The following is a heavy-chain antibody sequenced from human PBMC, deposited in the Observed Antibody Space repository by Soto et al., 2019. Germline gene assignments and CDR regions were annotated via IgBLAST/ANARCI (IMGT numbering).Heavy chain of an antibody. D-gene: IGHD2-8*01. CDR1: GGTFSRYA. J-gene: IGHJ6*02. CDR3: ARVPPGTGMVDNYYYYGMDV. V-gene: IGHV1-69*13. Sequence: GASVKVSCKASGGTFSRYAISWVRQAPGQGLEWMGGVTPVFRRPDYAQKFQGRLTISADQSTGTVYMELSRLRSEDTAVYYCARVPPGTGMVDNYYYYGMDVWGQGTTVTVSS. CDR2: VTPVFRRP.